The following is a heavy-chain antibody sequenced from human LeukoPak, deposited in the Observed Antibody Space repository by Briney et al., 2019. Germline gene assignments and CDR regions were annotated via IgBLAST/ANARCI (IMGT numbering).Heavy chain of an antibody. D-gene: IGHD3-10*01. J-gene: IGHJ6*03. CDR2: ISSSSYI. Sequence: GGSLRLSCAASGFTFSSYSMNWVRQAPGKGLEWVSSISSSSYIYYADSVKGRFTISRDNAKNSLYLQMNSLRAEDTAVYYCARDHSSLWFGESTYMDVWGKGTTVTVSS. CDR1: GFTFSSYS. CDR3: ARDHSSLWFGESTYMDV. V-gene: IGHV3-21*01.